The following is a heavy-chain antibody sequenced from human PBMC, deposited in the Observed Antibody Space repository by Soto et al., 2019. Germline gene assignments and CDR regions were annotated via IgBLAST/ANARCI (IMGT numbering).Heavy chain of an antibody. Sequence: PGGSLRLSCEASGFTFRSYAMHWVRQAPGKGLELVAIISYDGSNKYYGESVKGRFTISRDNSKNTVSLQMSSLRVDDTAVYYCARDLSRGITMIGLEIHFWGKGAPVTISS. CDR2: ISYDGSNK. J-gene: IGHJ4*02. D-gene: IGHD3-22*01. CDR3: ARDLSRGITMIGLEIHF. V-gene: IGHV3-30*04. CDR1: GFTFRSYA.